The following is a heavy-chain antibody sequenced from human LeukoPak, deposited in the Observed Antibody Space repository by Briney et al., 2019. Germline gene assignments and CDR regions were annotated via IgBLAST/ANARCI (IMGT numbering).Heavy chain of an antibody. V-gene: IGHV1-18*01. D-gene: IGHD2-15*01. Sequence: ASVKLSCKASGYTFTSYGITWVRQAPGQGLEWMGGSSVYNANTNYAQKRQGRVTMTTDTSTSTAYMELRSLRSDDTAVYYCARDCSGGSCYFDYWGQGTLVTVSS. J-gene: IGHJ4*02. CDR2: SSVYNANT. CDR3: ARDCSGGSCYFDY. CDR1: GYTFTSYG.